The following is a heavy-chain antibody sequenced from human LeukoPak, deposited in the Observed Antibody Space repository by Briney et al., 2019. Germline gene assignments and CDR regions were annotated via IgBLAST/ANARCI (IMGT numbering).Heavy chain of an antibody. CDR2: IYTSGST. CDR1: GGSISSYY. Sequence: PSETLSLTCTVSGGSISSYYWSWIRQPAGKGLEWIGRIYTSGSTNYNPSLKSRVTMSVDTSKNQFSLKLSSVTAADTAVYYCARGRYYDILTGYWNPYFGYWGQGTLVTVSS. D-gene: IGHD3-9*01. V-gene: IGHV4-4*07. CDR3: ARGRYYDILTGYWNPYFGY. J-gene: IGHJ4*02.